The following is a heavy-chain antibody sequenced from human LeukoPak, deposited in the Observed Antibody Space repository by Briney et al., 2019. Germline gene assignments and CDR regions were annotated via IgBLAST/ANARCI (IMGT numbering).Heavy chain of an antibody. CDR1: GGSISSSSHY. CDR2: IYYSGST. J-gene: IGHJ4*02. V-gene: IGHV4-39*01. Sequence: SETLSLTCTVSGGSISSSSHYWGWIRQPPGKGLEWTGSIYYSGSTYYNPSLKSRVTISVDTSKNRFSLKLSSVTAADTAVYYCARHDSSGYPDYWGQGTLVTVSS. D-gene: IGHD3-22*01. CDR3: ARHDSSGYPDY.